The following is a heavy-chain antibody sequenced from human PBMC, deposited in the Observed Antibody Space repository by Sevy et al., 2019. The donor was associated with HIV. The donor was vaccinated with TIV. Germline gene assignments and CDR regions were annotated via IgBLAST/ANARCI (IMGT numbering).Heavy chain of an antibody. J-gene: IGHJ5*02. CDR3: ARRADTILRGGFDP. Sequence: SETLSLTCTVSGDSFRGDYYYWSWIRQSPGKGLEWIGYINDSGSTFYNPSFESRVSMSVDTSKNQFSLRLMSATAADSAVYYCARRADTILRGGFDPWGQGTLVTVSS. CDR1: GDSFRGDYYY. D-gene: IGHD5-18*01. V-gene: IGHV4-30-4*01. CDR2: INDSGST.